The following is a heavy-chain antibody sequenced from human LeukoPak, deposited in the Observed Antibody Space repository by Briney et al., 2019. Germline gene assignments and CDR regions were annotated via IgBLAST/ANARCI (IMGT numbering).Heavy chain of an antibody. CDR1: GFTFSSYS. CDR2: ISSSSSTI. Sequence: GESLRLSCAASGFTFSSYSMNWVRQAPGKGLEWVSYISSSSSTIYYADSVKGRFTISRDNAKNSLYLQMNSLRAEDTAVYYCARMKYSYGSEYDYWGQGTLVTVSS. J-gene: IGHJ4*02. V-gene: IGHV3-48*01. CDR3: ARMKYSYGSEYDY. D-gene: IGHD5-18*01.